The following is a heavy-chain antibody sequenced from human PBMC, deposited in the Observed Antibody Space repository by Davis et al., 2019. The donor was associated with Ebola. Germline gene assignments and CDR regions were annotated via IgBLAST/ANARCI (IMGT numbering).Heavy chain of an antibody. Sequence: GESLKISCAASGFTFSSYWMSWVRQAPGKGLEWVSAIITGGSTYYADSVKGRFTISRDSSKTTLYLQMNSLRAEDTALYYCAKSYGVTSGYFDLWGQGTQVTVSS. CDR3: AKSYGVTSGYFDL. D-gene: IGHD3-16*01. CDR2: IITGGST. V-gene: IGHV3-23*01. CDR1: GFTFSSYW. J-gene: IGHJ4*02.